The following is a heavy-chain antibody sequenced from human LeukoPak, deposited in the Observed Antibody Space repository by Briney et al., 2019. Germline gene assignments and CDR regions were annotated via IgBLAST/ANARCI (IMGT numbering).Heavy chain of an antibody. Sequence: ASVTVSCKTSGYTFTAYYLHWVRQAPGQGLEWMGWINPNSGGTNYAQKFQGRVTMTRDTSTSTVYMELSSLRSEDTAVYYCAREGRDCGGDCYPTINWFDPWGQGTLVTVSS. D-gene: IGHD2-21*02. V-gene: IGHV1-2*02. CDR3: AREGRDCGGDCYPTINWFDP. CDR1: GYTFTAYY. CDR2: INPNSGGT. J-gene: IGHJ5*02.